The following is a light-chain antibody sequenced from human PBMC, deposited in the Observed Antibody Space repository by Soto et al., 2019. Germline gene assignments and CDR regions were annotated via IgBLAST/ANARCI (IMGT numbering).Light chain of an antibody. V-gene: IGKV3D-20*02. CDR1: QTVRNNY. CDR3: QQSYNAPIT. CDR2: DAS. J-gene: IGKJ5*01. Sequence: EFVLTQSPGTLSLSPGERATLSCRASQTVRNNYLAWYQQKPGQAPRLLIYDASSRATGIPDRFSGGGSGTDFTLTISSLQPEDFATYYCQQSYNAPITFGQGTRLEIK.